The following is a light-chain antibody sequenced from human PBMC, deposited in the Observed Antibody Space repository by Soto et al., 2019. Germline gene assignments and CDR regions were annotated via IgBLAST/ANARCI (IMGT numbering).Light chain of an antibody. Sequence: QSALTQPASVSGSPGQSITISCTGTSSDVGTYNFVSWYQHHPGKAPKLIIYDVSSRPSGVSNRFSGSKSGNTASLTISGLQSEDEADYYYSSHTGSTVVFGGGTKLTVL. CDR3: SSHTGSTVV. J-gene: IGLJ2*01. CDR2: DVS. CDR1: SSDVGTYNF. V-gene: IGLV2-14*03.